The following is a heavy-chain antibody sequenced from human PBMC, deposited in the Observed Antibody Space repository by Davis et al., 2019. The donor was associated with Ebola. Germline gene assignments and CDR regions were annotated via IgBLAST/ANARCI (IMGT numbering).Heavy chain of an antibody. Sequence: PSETLSLTCTVSGGSISSGYYWGWIRQPPGKGLEWIGSIYHSGSTYYNPSLKSRVTISVDTSKNQFSLKLSSVTAADTAVYYCARHFLPLVATIEGGYFDYWGQGTLVTVSS. CDR1: GGSISSGYY. J-gene: IGHJ4*02. V-gene: IGHV4-38-2*02. CDR3: ARHFLPLVATIEGGYFDY. CDR2: IYHSGST. D-gene: IGHD5-12*01.